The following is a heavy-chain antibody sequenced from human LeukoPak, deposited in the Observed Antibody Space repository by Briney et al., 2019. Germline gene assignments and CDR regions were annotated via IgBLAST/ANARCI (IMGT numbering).Heavy chain of an antibody. CDR2: ISGSGGST. D-gene: IGHD1-26*01. Sequence: PGGSLRLSCAASGFTFTSYDMSWVRQAPGKGLDWVSAISGSGGSTYYADSVKGRFTISRDISKNTLYLQMNSLRAGDTAVYYCAKDHRDSGNYYYYYGLDVWGQGTMVTVSS. CDR3: AKDHRDSGNYYYYYGLDV. CDR1: GFTFTSYD. J-gene: IGHJ6*02. V-gene: IGHV3-23*01.